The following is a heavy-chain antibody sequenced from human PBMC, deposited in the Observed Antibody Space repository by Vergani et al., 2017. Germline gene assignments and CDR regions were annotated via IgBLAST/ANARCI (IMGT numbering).Heavy chain of an antibody. Sequence: QVQLVQSGAEVKKPGSSVKVSCKASGGTFSSYAISWVRQAPGQGLEWMGRIIPILGIANYAQKFQGRVTITADKSTSTAYMELSSLRSEDTAVYYCARLRGGPASIAAAGTGWFDPWGQGTLVTVSS. CDR3: ARLRGGPASIAAAGTGWFDP. D-gene: IGHD6-13*01. CDR2: IIPILGIA. V-gene: IGHV1-69*04. J-gene: IGHJ5*02. CDR1: GGTFSSYA.